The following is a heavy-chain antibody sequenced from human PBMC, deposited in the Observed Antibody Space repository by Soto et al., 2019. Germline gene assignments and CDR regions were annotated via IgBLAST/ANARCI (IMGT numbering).Heavy chain of an antibody. V-gene: IGHV4-39*01. CDR2: IYHRGNA. J-gene: IGHJ4*02. CDR1: DDSINSDKFY. CDR3: ARLEGLATISYYFDF. D-gene: IGHD3-9*01. Sequence: HLQLQESGPGLVKPSETLSLMCSVSDDSINSDKFYWGWIRQPPGKGLEWIGSIYHRGNAYYNPSLQTRVTISLDKSKSQFSLKLNSVTAADSAVYFCARLEGLATISYYFDFWGPGALVTVSS.